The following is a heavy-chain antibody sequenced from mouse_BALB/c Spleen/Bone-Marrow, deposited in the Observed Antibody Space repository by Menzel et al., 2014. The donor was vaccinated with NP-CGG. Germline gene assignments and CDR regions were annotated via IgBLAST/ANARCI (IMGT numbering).Heavy chain of an antibody. J-gene: IGHJ2*01. D-gene: IGHD2-1*01. V-gene: IGHV5-6-3*01. Sequence: EVQLVESGGGLVQPGGSLKLSCAASGFTFSSYGMSWVRQTPDKRLELVASINSSGGSTYYPDSVKGRFTISRDNAKNTLSLQMSSLKSEDTAMFYCARGNYGNYVDYFDYWGQGTTLTVSS. CDR1: GFTFSSYG. CDR3: ARGNYGNYVDYFDY. CDR2: INSSGGST.